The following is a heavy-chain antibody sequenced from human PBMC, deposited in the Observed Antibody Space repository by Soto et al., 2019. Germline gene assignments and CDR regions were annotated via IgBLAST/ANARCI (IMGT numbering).Heavy chain of an antibody. CDR3: AREKGYTSGPKNFDY. J-gene: IGHJ4*02. CDR2: IYDSGSS. CDR1: GASISSGDYF. Sequence: LSLTCTVSGASISSGDYFWSWIRQSPGKGLEWIGYIYDSGSSYYNPSLKSRVTMSVDTSKNQFSLKLRSVTAADTAVYYCAREKGYTSGPKNFDYWGQGTLVTVSS. V-gene: IGHV4-30-4*01. D-gene: IGHD5-12*01.